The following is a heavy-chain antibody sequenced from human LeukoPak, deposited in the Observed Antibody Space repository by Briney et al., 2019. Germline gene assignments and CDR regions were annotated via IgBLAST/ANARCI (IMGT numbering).Heavy chain of an antibody. V-gene: IGHV4-59*01. CDR3: ARNGDYEGYFDY. CDR2: IYYSGST. D-gene: IGHD4-17*01. J-gene: IGHJ4*02. Sequence: PSETLSLTCTVSGGSISSYYWSWIRQPPGKGLEWIGYIYYSGSTNYNPSLKSRVTISVDTSKNQFSLKLSSVTAADTAVYYCARNGDYEGYFDYWGQGTLVTVSS. CDR1: GGSISSYY.